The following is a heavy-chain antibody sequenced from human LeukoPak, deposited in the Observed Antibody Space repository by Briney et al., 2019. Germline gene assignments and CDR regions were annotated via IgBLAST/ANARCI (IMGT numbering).Heavy chain of an antibody. CDR3: ASYHHAMVP. Sequence: DSVKGRFTISRDNSKNTPYLQMNSLRAEDTAVYYCASYHHAMVPWGQGTLVTVSS. J-gene: IGHJ5*02. D-gene: IGHD5-18*01. V-gene: IGHV3-30*01.